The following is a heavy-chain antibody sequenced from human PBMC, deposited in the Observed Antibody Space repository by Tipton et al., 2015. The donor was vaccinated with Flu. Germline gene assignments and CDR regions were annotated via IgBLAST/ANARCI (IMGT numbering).Heavy chain of an antibody. Sequence: SLRLSCAASGFTFSDFRMHWVRQAPGKGLEWVANIKGDGSTKYYVDSVKGRFTISRDNAKNSLHLQMNSLRAEDTAVYYCGRAIGGGNSYWGQGALVTVSS. CDR3: GRAIGGGNSY. D-gene: IGHD4-23*01. V-gene: IGHV3-7*01. J-gene: IGHJ4*02. CDR1: GFTFSDFR. CDR2: IKGDGSTK.